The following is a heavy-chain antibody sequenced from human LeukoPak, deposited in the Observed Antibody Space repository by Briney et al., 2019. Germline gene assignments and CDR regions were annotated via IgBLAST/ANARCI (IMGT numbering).Heavy chain of an antibody. J-gene: IGHJ4*02. CDR2: INPNSGGT. V-gene: IGHV1-2*06. Sequence: APVKVSCKASGYTFTGYYMHWVRQAPGQGLEWMGRINPNSGGTNYAQKFQGRVTMTRDTSISTAYMELSRLRSDDTAVYYCARDAGYSSNMVDYWGQGTLVTVSS. CDR3: ARDAGYSSNMVDY. D-gene: IGHD6-13*01. CDR1: GYTFTGYY.